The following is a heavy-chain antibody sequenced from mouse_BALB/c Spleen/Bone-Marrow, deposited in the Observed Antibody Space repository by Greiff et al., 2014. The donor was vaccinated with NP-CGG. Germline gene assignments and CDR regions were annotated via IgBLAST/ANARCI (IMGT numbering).Heavy chain of an antibody. CDR1: GYTFTKYI. Sequence: QVQLKQSGAELVKPGASVKLSCKASGYTFTKYIIHWVKQRSGQGLEWIGRFYPGSGSIKYNEKFKDKATLTADKSSSTVYMELSRLTSEDSAVYFCARHEGDYGNYGGMDYWGQGTSVTVSS. D-gene: IGHD2-1*01. V-gene: IGHV1-62-2*01. J-gene: IGHJ4*01. CDR2: FYPGSGSI. CDR3: ARHEGDYGNYGGMDY.